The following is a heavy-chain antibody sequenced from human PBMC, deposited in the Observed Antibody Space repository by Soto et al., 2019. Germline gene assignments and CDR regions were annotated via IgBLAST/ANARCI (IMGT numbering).Heavy chain of an antibody. V-gene: IGHV3-23*01. J-gene: IGHJ4*02. Sequence: SGGSLRLSCAASGFTFRSYAMNWVRQAPGKGLEWVSVISGSDGSTYYADSVKGRFTISRDNSKNTLNLQMNSLRAEDTAVYYCARRSSSWYFDYWGQGTLVTVSS. CDR2: ISGSDGST. CDR3: ARRSSSWYFDY. D-gene: IGHD6-13*01. CDR1: GFTFRSYA.